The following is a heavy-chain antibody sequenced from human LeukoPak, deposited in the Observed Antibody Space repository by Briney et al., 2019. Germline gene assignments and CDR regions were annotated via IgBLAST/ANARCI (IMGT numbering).Heavy chain of an antibody. Sequence: GGSLRLSCAASGFTFTNYGMHWVRQAPGKGLEWVAVISYDGSEKYYGNSVKGRFTISRDNSKNTVYLQMNSLRAEDTAVYYCARYSGIKGVDYYYGMDVWGQGTTVTVSS. D-gene: IGHD1-26*01. CDR2: ISYDGSEK. CDR3: ARYSGIKGVDYYYGMDV. J-gene: IGHJ6*02. V-gene: IGHV3-33*01. CDR1: GFTFTNYG.